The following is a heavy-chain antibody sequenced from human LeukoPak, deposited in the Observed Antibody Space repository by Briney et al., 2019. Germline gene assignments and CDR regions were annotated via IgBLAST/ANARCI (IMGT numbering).Heavy chain of an antibody. V-gene: IGHV3-53*05. CDR2: VYSDGVT. J-gene: IGHJ5*02. Sequence: GGSLRLSCAASGFTLSSYGMSWVRQAPGKGPEWVSLVYSDGVTRYADSVQGRFTISRDNSKNTVYLQMNNLRVEDTAAYHWVRDRAEGRAWVEFDPWGQGILVTVSS. CDR1: GFTLSSYG. CDR3: VRDRAEGRAWVEFDP.